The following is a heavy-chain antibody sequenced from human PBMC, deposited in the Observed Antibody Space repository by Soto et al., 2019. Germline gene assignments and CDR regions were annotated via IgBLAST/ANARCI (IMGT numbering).Heavy chain of an antibody. CDR1: GYTFTGYY. J-gene: IGHJ4*02. CDR2: INPNSGGT. Sequence: ASVKVSCKASGYTFTGYYMHWVRQAPGQGLEWMGWINPNSGGTNYAQKIQGWVTMTRDTSISTAYMELSRLRSEDTAVYYCARNPAGTGIIDYWGQGTLVTVSS. D-gene: IGHD1-20*01. V-gene: IGHV1-2*04. CDR3: ARNPAGTGIIDY.